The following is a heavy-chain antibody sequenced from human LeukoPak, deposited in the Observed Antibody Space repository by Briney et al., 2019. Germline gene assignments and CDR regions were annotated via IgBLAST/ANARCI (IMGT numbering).Heavy chain of an antibody. CDR3: AKAGYYFDY. V-gene: IGHV3-23*01. D-gene: IGHD7-27*01. Sequence: GGSLRLSCAASGFTVSSNYMSWVRQAPGKGLEWVSAISGSGGSTYYADSVKGRFTISRDNSKNTLYLQMNSLRAEDTAVYYCAKAGYYFDYWGQGTLVTVSS. CDR2: ISGSGGST. CDR1: GFTVSSNY. J-gene: IGHJ4*02.